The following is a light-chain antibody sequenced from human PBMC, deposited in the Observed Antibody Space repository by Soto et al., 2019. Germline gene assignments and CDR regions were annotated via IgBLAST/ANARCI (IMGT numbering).Light chain of an antibody. CDR2: DVR. Sequence: QSALTQPASVSGSPGQSITISCTGTSSDVGGYNDVSWYQQHPGKAPKLMIYDVRNRPSGVSNRFSGSKSVNTASLTISGLPAEDEDDYYCSSYTTISTDVFGTGTKVTVL. V-gene: IGLV2-14*01. J-gene: IGLJ1*01. CDR1: SSDVGGYND. CDR3: SSYTTISTDV.